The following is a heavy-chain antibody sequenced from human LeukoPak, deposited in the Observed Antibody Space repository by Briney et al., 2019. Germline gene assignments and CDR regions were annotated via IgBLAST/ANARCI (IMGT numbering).Heavy chain of an antibody. V-gene: IGHV4-59*12. CDR1: GGSISSYY. J-gene: IGHJ6*03. Sequence: PSETLSLTCTVSGGSISSYYWSWIRQPPGKGLEWIGNIYYSGSTNYNPSLKSRVTISVDTSKNQFSLKLSSVTAADTAVYYCARGLGLRPSYYYYMDVWGKGTTVTVSS. CDR3: ARGLGLRPSYYYYMDV. D-gene: IGHD4-17*01. CDR2: IYYSGST.